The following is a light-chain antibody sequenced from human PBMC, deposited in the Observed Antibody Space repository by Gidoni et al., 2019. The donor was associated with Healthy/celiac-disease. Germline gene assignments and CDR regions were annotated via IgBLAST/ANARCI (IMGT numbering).Light chain of an antibody. J-gene: IGLJ3*02. CDR2: KAS. CDR3: QSADSSGTYPYWV. V-gene: IGLV3-25*03. Sequence: SYELTQPPSVSVSPGQTARIACSGDALPKQYAYWYQQKPGQAPVLVIYKASERPSGIPERFSGPSSGTTVTLTISGVQAEDEADYYCQSADSSGTYPYWVFGGGTKLTVL. CDR1: ALPKQY.